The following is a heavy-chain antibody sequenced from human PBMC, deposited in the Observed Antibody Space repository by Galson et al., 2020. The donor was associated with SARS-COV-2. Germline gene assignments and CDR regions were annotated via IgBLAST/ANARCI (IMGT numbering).Heavy chain of an antibody. D-gene: IGHD1-26*01. Sequence: GESLKISCAASGFTFSSHVMHWVRQAPGKGLEWVAMISFDGSNKYYADSVKGRFTISRDNSENTLSLQMSSLRADDTAVYYCARGGVVGATDAFDIWGQGTMVTVSS. V-gene: IGHV3-30*15. CDR1: GFTFSSHV. J-gene: IGHJ3*02. CDR3: ARGGVVGATDAFDI. CDR2: ISFDGSNK.